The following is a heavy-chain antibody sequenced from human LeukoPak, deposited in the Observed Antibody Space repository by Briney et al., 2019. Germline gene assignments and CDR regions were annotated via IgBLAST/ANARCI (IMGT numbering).Heavy chain of an antibody. CDR1: GFTFSSYS. CDR2: ISSSSSYI. V-gene: IGHV3-21*06. Sequence: GGSLRLSCAASGFTFSSYSMNWVRQAPGKGLEWVSSISSSSSYIYYADSVKGRFTISRDNSKNTPYLQMDSLRAEDMAVYYCARNRYCSGGNCYSLRSLDPWGQGTLVTVSS. D-gene: IGHD2-15*01. J-gene: IGHJ5*02. CDR3: ARNRYCSGGNCYSLRSLDP.